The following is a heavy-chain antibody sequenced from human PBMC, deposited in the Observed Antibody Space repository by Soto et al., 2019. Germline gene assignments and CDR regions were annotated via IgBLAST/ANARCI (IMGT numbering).Heavy chain of an antibody. V-gene: IGHV3-21*01. Sequence: GGSLRLSCAAPGFTFSSYSMNWVRQAPGKGLEWVSSISSSSSYIYYADSVKGRFTISRDNAKNSLYLQMNSLRAEDTAVYYCARDAWGTGITGVEYAFDIWGQGTMVTVSS. CDR2: ISSSSSYI. J-gene: IGHJ3*02. CDR3: ARDAWGTGITGVEYAFDI. CDR1: GFTFSSYS. D-gene: IGHD1-20*01.